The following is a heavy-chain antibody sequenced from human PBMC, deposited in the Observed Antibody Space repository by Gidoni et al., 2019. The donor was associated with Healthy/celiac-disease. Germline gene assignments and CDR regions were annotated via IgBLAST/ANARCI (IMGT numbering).Heavy chain of an antibody. CDR2: ISGSGGST. V-gene: IGHV3-23*01. J-gene: IGHJ4*02. Sequence: EVQLLESGGGLVQPGGSLRLSCAASGFTFSSYAMTWVRQAQGKGLEWVSAISGSGGSTYYADSVKGRFTISRDNSKNTLYLQMNSLRAEDTAVYYCAVWRDGFTFDYWGQGTLVTVSS. CDR1: GFTFSSYA. D-gene: IGHD5-12*01. CDR3: AVWRDGFTFDY.